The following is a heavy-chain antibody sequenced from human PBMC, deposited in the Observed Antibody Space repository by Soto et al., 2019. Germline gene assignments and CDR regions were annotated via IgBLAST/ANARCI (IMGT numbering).Heavy chain of an antibody. CDR1: GFTFSSRA. V-gene: IGHV3-48*02. D-gene: IGHD1-20*01. CDR3: ASDRSLGSNWYYYLES. J-gene: IGHJ4*02. Sequence: ESGGGLVQPGGSLRLSCTASGFTFSSRAMNWVRQFPGRGLEWVSYISSSSSNIDYADSVKVRFTVSRDNAKNSLYLQMNTLRDEDTAVYYCASDRSLGSNWYYYLESWGQGTLVTVSS. CDR2: ISSSSSNI.